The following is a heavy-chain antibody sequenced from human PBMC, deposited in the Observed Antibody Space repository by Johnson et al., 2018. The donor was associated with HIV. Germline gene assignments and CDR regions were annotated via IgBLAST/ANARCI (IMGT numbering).Heavy chain of an antibody. Sequence: VQLVESGGGLVQPGGSLRLSCAASGFTFSSYAMSWVRQAPGKGLEWVGRIKSKTDGGTTDYVAPVKGRFTISRDDSKNTLYLQMNRLKTEDTAVYYCARGGGSWGQGTMVTVSS. J-gene: IGHJ3*01. V-gene: IGHV3-15*01. D-gene: IGHD3-16*01. CDR1: GFTFSSYA. CDR2: IKSKTDGGTT. CDR3: ARGGGS.